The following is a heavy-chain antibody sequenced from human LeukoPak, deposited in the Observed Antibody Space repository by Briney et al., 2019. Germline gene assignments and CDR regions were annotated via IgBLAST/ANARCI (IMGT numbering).Heavy chain of an antibody. V-gene: IGHV4-39*01. J-gene: IGHJ4*02. CDR2: IFYSGTT. Sequence: PSETRSLTCTGSGGSISSTAYYWVWIRQPPGKGLEWIGTIFYSGTTYYNPSLKSRLTISVDTSKNQFSLRLNSVTAADTAIYYCARRLGTYNPYFDSWGQGTLVTVSS. CDR1: GGSISSTAYY. CDR3: ARRLGTYNPYFDS. D-gene: IGHD1-14*01.